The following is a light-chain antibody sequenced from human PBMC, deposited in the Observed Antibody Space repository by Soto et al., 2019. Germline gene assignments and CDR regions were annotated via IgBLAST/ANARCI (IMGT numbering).Light chain of an antibody. CDR1: SGHSNYA. CDR3: QTWGTGSAIVV. CDR2: VNSGGSH. J-gene: IGLJ7*01. Sequence: VLTQSPSASASLGASVKLTCTLSSGHSNYAIAWHQQQPEKGPRYLMKVNSGGSHIKGDGIPDRFSGSSSGAERYLFISSLQSEVEADYYCQTWGTGSAIVVFGGGTQLTVL. V-gene: IGLV4-69*01.